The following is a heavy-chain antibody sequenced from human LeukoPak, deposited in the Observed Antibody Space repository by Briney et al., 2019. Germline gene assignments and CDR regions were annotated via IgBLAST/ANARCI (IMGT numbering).Heavy chain of an antibody. CDR3: AKHGIVGAKAFDY. V-gene: IGHV3-23*01. J-gene: IGHJ4*02. D-gene: IGHD1-26*01. CDR1: GFTFSNYA. Sequence: GGSLRLSCAASGFTFSNYAMSWVRQAPGKGLEWVSAISGSGGTTYYADSVKDRFTVSRDNSKKTLYLQMNSLSAEDTALYYCAKHGIVGAKAFDYWGQGTLVTVSS. CDR2: ISGSGGTT.